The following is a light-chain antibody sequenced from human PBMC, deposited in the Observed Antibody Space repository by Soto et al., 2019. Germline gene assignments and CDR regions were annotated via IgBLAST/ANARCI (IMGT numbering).Light chain of an antibody. CDR2: IAS. CDR1: QDIANY. V-gene: IGKV1-27*01. Sequence: DIQITQSLASLSASVGDRVTITCRASQDIANYLAWYQQKPGKVPKLLIYIASTLQSGVPSRFSGSGSGTDFSLTINILQPDDVAIYYCPVYNSARVTFGQGTRLEIK. J-gene: IGKJ5*01. CDR3: PVYNSARVT.